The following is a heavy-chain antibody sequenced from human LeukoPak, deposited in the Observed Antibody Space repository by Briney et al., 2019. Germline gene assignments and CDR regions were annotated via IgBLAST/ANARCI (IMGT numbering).Heavy chain of an antibody. CDR3: ARDGNRDGDMDV. Sequence: GSLRLSCAASGFTFSSYSMNWVRQAPGKGLEWVSSISSSSSYIYYADSVKGRFTISRDNAKNSLYLQMNSLRAEDTAVYYCARDGNRDGDMDVWGKGTTVTVSS. CDR2: ISSSSSYI. V-gene: IGHV3-21*01. CDR1: GFTFSSYS. J-gene: IGHJ6*03. D-gene: IGHD1-1*01.